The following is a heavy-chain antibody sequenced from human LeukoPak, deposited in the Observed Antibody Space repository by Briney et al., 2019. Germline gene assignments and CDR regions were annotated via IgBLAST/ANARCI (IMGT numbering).Heavy chain of an antibody. CDR2: ISGSGGSS. Sequence: GGSLRLSCAASGFTFNNFAMSWVRRAPGKGLEWVSSISGSGGSSYYADSVKGRFTISRDNSKNTLYLQMNSLRAEDTAVYYCATLDYDFDYWGQGTLVTVSS. D-gene: IGHD4-17*01. CDR3: ATLDYDFDY. V-gene: IGHV3-23*01. J-gene: IGHJ4*02. CDR1: GFTFNNFA.